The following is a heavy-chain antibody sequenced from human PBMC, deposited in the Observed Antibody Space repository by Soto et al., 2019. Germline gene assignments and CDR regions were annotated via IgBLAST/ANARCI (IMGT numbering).Heavy chain of an antibody. Sequence: EVQLLESGGGLVPPGGFLRLSCVASGMTLSNYAVNWVRQAPGKGLEWVSAISGSGGSTYYAGSVKGRFTIASDNSKNTVFLEMNSLRGEDTAVYYCAKVPASSLTASRPFDQWGQGTLVTVSS. CDR3: AKVPASSLTASRPFDQ. V-gene: IGHV3-23*01. J-gene: IGHJ4*02. CDR1: GMTLSNYA. CDR2: ISGSGGST. D-gene: IGHD5-18*01.